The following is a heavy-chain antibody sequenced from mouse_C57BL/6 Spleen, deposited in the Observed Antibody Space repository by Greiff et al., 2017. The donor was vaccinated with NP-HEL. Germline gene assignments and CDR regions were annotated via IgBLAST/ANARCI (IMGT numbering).Heavy chain of an antibody. D-gene: IGHD2-3*01. CDR2: ISDGGSYT. Sequence: EVKVVESGGGLVKPGGSLKLSCAASGFTFSSYAMSWVRQTPEKRLVWVATISDGGSYTYYPDNVKGRFTISRDNAKNNLYLQMSHLKSEDTAMYYCARGSDDGYTWFAYSGQGTLVTVSA. V-gene: IGHV5-4*03. J-gene: IGHJ3*01. CDR1: GFTFSSYA. CDR3: ARGSDDGYTWFAY.